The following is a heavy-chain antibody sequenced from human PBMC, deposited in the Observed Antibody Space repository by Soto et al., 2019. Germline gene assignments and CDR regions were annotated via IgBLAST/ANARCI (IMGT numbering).Heavy chain of an antibody. CDR1: VYTINNNV. CDR3: ARVMLGGHSDY. V-gene: IGHV1-8*01. Sequence: SVTVSCEASVYTINNNVINWVRQEHGQGLEWMGWMNPNSGNTGYAQKFQGRVTMTRNTSIRTAYIDLSSLSSDDTAVYYCARVMLGGHSDYWGQGTLVTSPQ. D-gene: IGHD2-15*01. CDR2: MNPNSGNT. J-gene: IGHJ4*02.